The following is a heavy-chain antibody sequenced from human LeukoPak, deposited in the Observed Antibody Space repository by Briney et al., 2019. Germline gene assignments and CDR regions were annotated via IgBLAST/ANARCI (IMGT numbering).Heavy chain of an antibody. D-gene: IGHD2-21*02. CDR3: ARLYCSGDCYAFDY. CDR2: ISNNGNYI. V-gene: IGHV3-21*01. CDR1: GFTFSTYS. J-gene: IGHJ4*02. Sequence: PGGSLRLSCAASGFTFSTYSMNWVRQAPGKELEWVSSISNNGNYIYYADSVKGRFTISRDNAKNSLYLQMNSLRVEDTAVYYCARLYCSGDCYAFDYWGQGTLVTVSS.